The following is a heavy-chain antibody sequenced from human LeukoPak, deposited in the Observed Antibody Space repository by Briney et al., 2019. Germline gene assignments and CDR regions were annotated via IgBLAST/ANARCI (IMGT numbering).Heavy chain of an antibody. CDR3: ARAGKGSGTFDY. Sequence: KPSRTLSLTCAISGDSVSSDSAVWNRIRQSASGGLEWLGRTYYRSKWSNDYAVSVQSRITINPDTSKNQFSLQLNSVTPEDTAMYYCARAGKGSGTFDYWGQGTLVTVSS. V-gene: IGHV6-1*01. CDR1: GDSVSSDSAV. CDR2: TYYRSKWSN. D-gene: IGHD2-15*01. J-gene: IGHJ4*02.